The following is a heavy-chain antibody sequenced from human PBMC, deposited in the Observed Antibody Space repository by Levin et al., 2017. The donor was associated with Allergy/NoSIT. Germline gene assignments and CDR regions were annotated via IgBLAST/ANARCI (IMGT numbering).Heavy chain of an antibody. CDR2: LIPVFGTT. CDR1: GGTFSSSS. Sequence: SVKDSCKTSGGTFSSSSISWVRQAPGQGPEWMGGLIPVFGTTTYAQKFRGRVTITADESTTTAYMELSSLIFDDTAVYYCAKDGGGPGYNWFDSWGQGTLVTVSS. CDR3: AKDGGGPGYNWFDS. J-gene: IGHJ5*01. D-gene: IGHD7-27*01. V-gene: IGHV1-69*13.